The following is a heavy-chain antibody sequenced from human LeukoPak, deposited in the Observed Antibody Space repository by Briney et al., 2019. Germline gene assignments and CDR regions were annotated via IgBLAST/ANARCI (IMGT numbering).Heavy chain of an antibody. Sequence: GGSLRFSYPPSVLTFSSHWWTGVGQAPGTGREGLATIRQHGSEKYYVDSVKGRFTITRDNAKNSLYLQMNSLRAEDTAVYYCARETYYYDSSGYSNFDYWGQGTLVTVSS. CDR2: IRQHGSEK. CDR1: VLTFSSHW. J-gene: IGHJ4*02. D-gene: IGHD3-22*01. V-gene: IGHV3-7*01. CDR3: ARETYYYDSSGYSNFDY.